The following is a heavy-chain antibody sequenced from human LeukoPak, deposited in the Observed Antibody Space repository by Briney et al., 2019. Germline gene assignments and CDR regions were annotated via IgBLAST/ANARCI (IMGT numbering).Heavy chain of an antibody. CDR2: ITSSSDTI. CDR3: ARVAYGDYEKHFDY. J-gene: IGHJ4*02. CDR1: GFTFSSYS. D-gene: IGHD4-17*01. Sequence: GGSLRVSCAASGFTFSSYSMNWVRQAPGKGLEWVSYITSSSDTIYYADSVKGRFTISRDNAKKSLYLQMNSLRDEDTAVYYCARVAYGDYEKHFDYWGQGTLVTVSS. V-gene: IGHV3-48*02.